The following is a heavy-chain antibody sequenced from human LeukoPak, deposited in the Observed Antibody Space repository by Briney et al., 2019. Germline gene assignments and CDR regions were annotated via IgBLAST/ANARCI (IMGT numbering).Heavy chain of an antibody. J-gene: IGHJ3*01. CDR3: AKVRDTKDWYKDAFDV. CDR2: ITGTGGHT. D-gene: IGHD1-1*01. Sequence: GGSLRLSCAASGFTFSTHAMSWVRQAPVKGLEWVSAITGTGGHTYYAASVEGRFTVSRDNSKNTLYLQMSSLRAEDTAMYYCAKVRDTKDWYKDAFDVWGQGTRVTVSS. CDR1: GFTFSTHA. V-gene: IGHV3-23*01.